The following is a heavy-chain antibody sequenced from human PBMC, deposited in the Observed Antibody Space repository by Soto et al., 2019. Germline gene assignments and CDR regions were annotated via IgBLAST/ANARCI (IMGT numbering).Heavy chain of an antibody. V-gene: IGHV4-4*07. CDR2: VDASGNT. D-gene: IGHD3-22*01. Sequence: QVQLQESGPGLVKASETLSLSCTVSGHSISADYWSWIRQPAGKRLEWIGRVDASGNTNYNPSLKSPVTMSVDTAKNQFFLKVRSVTAADTAMYFCARDVGGSVVPNWFDPWGQGALVTVSS. CDR1: GHSISADY. CDR3: ARDVGGSVVPNWFDP. J-gene: IGHJ5*02.